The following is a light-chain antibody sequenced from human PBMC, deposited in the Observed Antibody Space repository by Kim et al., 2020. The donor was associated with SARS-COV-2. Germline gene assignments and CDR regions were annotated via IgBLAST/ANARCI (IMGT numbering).Light chain of an antibody. Sequence: GQTITTSCTRTSSDVGYYIFVSYYQQPPSKAPKLILYVVSHRPSGVSNRFSGSKSGNRASLTIFGLQAEDEADYYCTSYTSTSTLVFGGGTQLTVL. J-gene: IGLJ2*01. CDR1: SSDVGYYIF. CDR3: TSYTSTSTLV. V-gene: IGLV2-14*03. CDR2: VVS.